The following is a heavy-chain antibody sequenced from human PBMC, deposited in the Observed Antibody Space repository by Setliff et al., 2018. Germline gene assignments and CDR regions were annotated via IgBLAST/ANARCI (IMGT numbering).Heavy chain of an antibody. D-gene: IGHD6-13*01. CDR1: RGTFSNYA. CDR2: TTPIFTTA. Sequence: SVKVSCKTSRGTFSNYAISWVRQAPGQGLEWMGGTTPIFTTANYAQKFQGRVTITADESTSTAYMELSSLRSEDTAVYYCARLRYSSSSSFDYWGQGTLVTVS. J-gene: IGHJ4*02. V-gene: IGHV1-69*13. CDR3: ARLRYSSSSSFDY.